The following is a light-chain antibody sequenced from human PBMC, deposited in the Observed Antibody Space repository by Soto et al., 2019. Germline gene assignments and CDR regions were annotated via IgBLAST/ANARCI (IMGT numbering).Light chain of an antibody. CDR3: QQSHNYMYT. CDR1: QSIRKN. V-gene: IGKV3-15*01. CDR2: AAS. Sequence: ELVMSQSPATLSVSPGERVTLSCRASQSIRKNLAWYQKKPGQAPTLLIYAASTRATGVPARFSGSGSGTEFTLTISRLQSDDFATYYCQQSHNYMYTFGQGTKLEIK. J-gene: IGKJ2*01.